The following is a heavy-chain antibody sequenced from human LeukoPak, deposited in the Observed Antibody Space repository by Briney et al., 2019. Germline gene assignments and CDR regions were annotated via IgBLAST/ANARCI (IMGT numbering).Heavy chain of an antibody. V-gene: IGHV1-69*06. CDR1: GGTFSSYA. Sequence: GASVKVSCKASGGTFSSYAISWVRQAPGQGLEWMGGIIPIFGTANYAQKFQGRVTTTADKSTSTAYMELSSLRSEDTAVYYCASYGSGDTPYYYYYGMDVWGKGTTVTVSS. CDR2: IIPIFGTA. CDR3: ASYGSGDTPYYYYYGMDV. D-gene: IGHD3-10*01. J-gene: IGHJ6*04.